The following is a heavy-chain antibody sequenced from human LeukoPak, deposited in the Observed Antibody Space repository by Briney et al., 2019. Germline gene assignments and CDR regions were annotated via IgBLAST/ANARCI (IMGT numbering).Heavy chain of an antibody. Sequence: GGSLRLSCAASGFTLTTNCMHWVRQAPGKGLVWVSRICHDVRRTGYAVSVEGRFTTSSDNAKNTLYLQMSSLRAEDSALYYCVRDAGSDTRDWYFDLWDRGTLVAVSS. CDR3: VRDAGSDTRDWYFDL. D-gene: IGHD6-19*01. CDR1: GFTLTTNC. J-gene: IGHJ2*01. CDR2: ICHDVRRT. V-gene: IGHV3-74*01.